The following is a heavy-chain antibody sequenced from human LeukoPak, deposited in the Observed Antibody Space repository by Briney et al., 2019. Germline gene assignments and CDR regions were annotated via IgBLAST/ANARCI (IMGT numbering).Heavy chain of an antibody. Sequence: GGSLRLSCAASGFTFSDYWMHWVRQAPGKGLVWVSRITSDGSGTTYADSVKGRFTISRDNSKNTLYLQMNSLRAEDTAVYYCTRPPIGCSGGSCYSSDAFDIWGQGTMVTVSS. D-gene: IGHD2-15*01. CDR2: ITSDGSGT. J-gene: IGHJ3*02. V-gene: IGHV3-74*03. CDR3: TRPPIGCSGGSCYSSDAFDI. CDR1: GFTFSDYW.